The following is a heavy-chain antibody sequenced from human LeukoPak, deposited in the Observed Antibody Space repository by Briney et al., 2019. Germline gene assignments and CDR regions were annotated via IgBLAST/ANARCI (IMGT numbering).Heavy chain of an antibody. CDR3: ARGSSGSCGELYFDY. D-gene: IGHD1-26*01. CDR1: GYTVSSNY. Sequence: GGSQRLSCAASGYTVSSNYMSWVRQAPGKGLEWVSVIYSGGSTYYADSVKGRFTISRDNSKNTLYLQMNSLRAEDTAVYYCARGSSGSCGELYFDYWGQGTLVTVSS. J-gene: IGHJ4*02. V-gene: IGHV3-66*01. CDR2: IYSGGST.